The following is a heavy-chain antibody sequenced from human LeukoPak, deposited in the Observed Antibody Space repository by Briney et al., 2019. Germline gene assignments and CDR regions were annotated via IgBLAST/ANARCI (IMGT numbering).Heavy chain of an antibody. D-gene: IGHD3-22*01. CDR2: INPNSGGT. J-gene: IGHJ3*02. CDR1: GYTFTGYY. Sequence: ASVKVSCKASGYTFTGYYIHWVRQAPGQGLEWMGWINPNSGGTNYAQKFQGRLTMTTDTSTSTAYMDLRSLRSDDTAVYYCARDGVFSISGYYDSSGYGFDIWGQGTMVAVSS. V-gene: IGHV1-2*02. CDR3: ARDGVFSISGYYDSSGYGFDI.